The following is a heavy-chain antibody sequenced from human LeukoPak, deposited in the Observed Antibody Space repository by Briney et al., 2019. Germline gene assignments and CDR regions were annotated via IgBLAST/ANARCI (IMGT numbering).Heavy chain of an antibody. CDR3: ARNYYGSGSYSTMFDY. CDR2: INHSGST. CDR1: GGSFSGYY. Sequence: PSETLSLTCAVYGGSFSGYYWSWIRQPPGKGLEWIGEINHSGSTNYNPSLKSRVTISVDTSKNQFSLKLSSVTAADTAVYYCARNYYGSGSYSTMFDYWGQGTLVTVSS. J-gene: IGHJ4*02. V-gene: IGHV4-34*01. D-gene: IGHD3-10*01.